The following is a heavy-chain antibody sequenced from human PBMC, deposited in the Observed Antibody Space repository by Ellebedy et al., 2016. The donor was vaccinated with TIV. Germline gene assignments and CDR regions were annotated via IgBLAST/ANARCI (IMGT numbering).Heavy chain of an antibody. CDR3: ARDPGLVEVHGGGDY. CDR1: GYTFTGYY. CDR2: INPNSGGT. Sequence: AASVKVSCKASGYTFTGYYMHWVRQAPGQGLEWMGWINPNSGGTNYAQKFQGRVTMTRDTSISTAYMELSRLRSDDTAVYYCARDPGLVEVHGGGDYWGQGTLVTVSS. D-gene: IGHD6-19*01. J-gene: IGHJ4*02. V-gene: IGHV1-2*02.